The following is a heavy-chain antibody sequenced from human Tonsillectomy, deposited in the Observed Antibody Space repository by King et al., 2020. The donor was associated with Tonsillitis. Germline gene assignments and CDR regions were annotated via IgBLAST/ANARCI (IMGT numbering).Heavy chain of an antibody. Sequence: VTLKESGPALVKPTQTLTLTCTFSGFSLSTSGMCVSWIRQPPGKALEWLALIDWDDDKYYSTSLKTRLTISKDTSKNQVVLTMTNMDPVDTATYYCARTLITMVWAPLFDYWGQGTLVTVSS. J-gene: IGHJ4*02. D-gene: IGHD3-10*01. CDR2: IDWDDDK. CDR3: ARTLITMVWAPLFDY. CDR1: GFSLSTSGMC. V-gene: IGHV2-70*01.